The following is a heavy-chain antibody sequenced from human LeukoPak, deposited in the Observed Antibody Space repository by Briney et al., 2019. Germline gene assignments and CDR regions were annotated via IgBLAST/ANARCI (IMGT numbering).Heavy chain of an antibody. CDR3: ARGDSGYDYGFDN. V-gene: IGHV1-69*05. Sequence: SAKVSCKASGGTFSSHAISWVRQAPGQGLEWVGGIIPIFGTTNYAQKFQGRVTITTDESTSTGYMELRSLRSDDTAVYYCARGDSGYDYGFDNWGQGTLVTVSS. CDR1: GGTFSSHA. J-gene: IGHJ4*02. CDR2: IIPIFGTT. D-gene: IGHD5-12*01.